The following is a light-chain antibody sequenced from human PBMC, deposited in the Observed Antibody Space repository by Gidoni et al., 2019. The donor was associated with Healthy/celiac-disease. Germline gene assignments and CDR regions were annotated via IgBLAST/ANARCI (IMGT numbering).Light chain of an antibody. V-gene: IGKV3-20*01. J-gene: IGKJ4*01. CDR3: QQYGSSTGLT. Sequence: EIVLTQSPGTLSLSQGERATLSCRASQSVRSSYLAWYQQKPGQAPRLLIYGASSRATGIPDRFSGSGSGTDFTLTISRLEPEDFAVYYCQQYGSSTGLTFGGXTKVEIK. CDR2: GAS. CDR1: QSVRSSY.